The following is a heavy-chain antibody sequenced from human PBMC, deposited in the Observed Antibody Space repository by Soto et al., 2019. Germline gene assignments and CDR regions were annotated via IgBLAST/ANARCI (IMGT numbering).Heavy chain of an antibody. CDR1: GFTVSSNY. CDR2: IYSGGST. CDR3: GGVNYYYYYMDV. J-gene: IGHJ6*03. V-gene: IGHV3-66*01. Sequence: GGSLRLSCAASGFTVSSNYMSWVRQAPGKGLEWVSVIYSGGSTYYADSVKGRFTISRDNSKNTLYLQMNSLRAEDTAVYYCGGVNYYYYYMDVWGKGTTVTVSS.